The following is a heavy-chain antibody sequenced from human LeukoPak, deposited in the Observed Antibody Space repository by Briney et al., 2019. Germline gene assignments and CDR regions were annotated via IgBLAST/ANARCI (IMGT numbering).Heavy chain of an antibody. Sequence: PSETLSLTCSVSGGSIGKYHWTWIRQPPGKRLEWLGYVSFSGNTNYNSSLKSRLTISVDPSKNQFFLNLTSPTAADTAVYYCVREAAVGYYFDSWGQGTLVTVSS. CDR3: VREAAVGYYFDS. V-gene: IGHV4-59*01. CDR2: VSFSGNT. CDR1: GGSIGKYH. D-gene: IGHD1-26*01. J-gene: IGHJ4*02.